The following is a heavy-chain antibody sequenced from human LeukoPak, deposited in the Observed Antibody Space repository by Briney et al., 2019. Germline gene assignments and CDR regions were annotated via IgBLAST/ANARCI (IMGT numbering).Heavy chain of an antibody. CDR1: GYTFISYD. J-gene: IGHJ2*01. CDR2: MNPNSGNT. D-gene: IGHD1-7*01. Sequence: GASVKVSCKASGYTFISYDINWVRQATGQGLEWMGWMNPNSGNTGYAQKFQGRVTITADKSTSTAYMELSSLRSEDTAVYYCARGPINWNYGWYFDLWGRGTLVTVSS. CDR3: ARGPINWNYGWYFDL. V-gene: IGHV1-8*01.